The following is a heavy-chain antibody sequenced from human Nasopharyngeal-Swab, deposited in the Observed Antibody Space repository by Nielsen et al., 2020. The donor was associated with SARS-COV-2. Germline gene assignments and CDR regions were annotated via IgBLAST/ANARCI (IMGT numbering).Heavy chain of an antibody. D-gene: IGHD3/OR15-3a*01. V-gene: IGHV2-70*01. Sequence: WIRQPPGKALEWLALIDWDDDKYYSTSLKTRLTISKDTSKNQEVLTMTNMDPVDTATYYCARKPPLDYYFDYWGQGTLVTVSS. CDR3: ARKPPLDYYFDY. J-gene: IGHJ4*02. CDR2: IDWDDDK.